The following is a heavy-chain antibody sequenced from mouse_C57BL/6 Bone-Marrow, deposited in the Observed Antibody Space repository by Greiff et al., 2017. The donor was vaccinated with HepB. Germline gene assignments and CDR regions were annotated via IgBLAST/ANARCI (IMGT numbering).Heavy chain of an antibody. J-gene: IGHJ3*01. D-gene: IGHD2-5*01. CDR2: ISSGGSYT. Sequence: DVQLVESGGDLVKPGGSLKLSCAASGFTFSSYGMSWVRQTPDKRLEWVATISSGGSYTYYPDSVKGRFTISRDNAKNTLYLQMSSLKSEDTAMYYCARRGYSKGGFAYWGQGTLVTVSA. V-gene: IGHV5-6*02. CDR1: GFTFSSYG. CDR3: ARRGYSKGGFAY.